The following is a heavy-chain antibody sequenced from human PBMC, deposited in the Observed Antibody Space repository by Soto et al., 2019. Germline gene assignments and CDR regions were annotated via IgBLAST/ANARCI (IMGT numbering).Heavy chain of an antibody. D-gene: IGHD3-10*01. Sequence: SETLSLTCTVSGGSISSSSYYWGWIRQPPGKGLEWIGSIYYSGSTYYNPSLKSRVTISVDTSKNQFSLKLSSVTAADTAVYYCARQGNTMVRGVRINWFDPWGQGTLVTVSS. CDR2: IYYSGST. V-gene: IGHV4-39*01. CDR3: ARQGNTMVRGVRINWFDP. CDR1: GGSISSSSYY. J-gene: IGHJ5*02.